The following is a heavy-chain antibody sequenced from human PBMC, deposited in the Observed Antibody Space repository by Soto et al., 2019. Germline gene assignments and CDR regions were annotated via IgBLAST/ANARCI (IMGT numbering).Heavy chain of an antibody. CDR2: ISGSGGST. CDR3: AKYTFGGVIVPKFDY. J-gene: IGHJ4*02. V-gene: IGHV3-23*01. Sequence: GGSLRLSCAASGFTFSSYAMSWVRQAPGKGLEWVSAISGSGGSTYYADSVKGRFTISRDNSKNTLYLQMNSLRAEDTAVYYCAKYTFGGVIVPKFDYWGQGTLVTVSS. D-gene: IGHD3-16*02. CDR1: GFTFSSYA.